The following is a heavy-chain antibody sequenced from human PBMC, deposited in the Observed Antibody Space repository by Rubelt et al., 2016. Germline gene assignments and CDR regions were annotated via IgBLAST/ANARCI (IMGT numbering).Heavy chain of an antibody. CDR1: GYTLTELS. D-gene: IGHD4-23*01. J-gene: IGHJ4*02. CDR2: FDPEDGET. CDR3: ARGPLNSLSFDY. V-gene: IGHV1-24*01. Sequence: QVQLVQSGAEVKKPGASVKVSCKVSGYTLTELSMHWVRQAPGKGLEWMGGFDPEDGETIYAEKFQGRVTMTEETSTDTAYMELSSLRSEETAVYYCARGPLNSLSFDYWGQGTLVTVSS.